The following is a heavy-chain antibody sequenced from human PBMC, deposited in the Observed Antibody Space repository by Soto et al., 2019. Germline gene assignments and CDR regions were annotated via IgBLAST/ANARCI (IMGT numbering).Heavy chain of an antibody. J-gene: IGHJ4*02. V-gene: IGHV4-34*01. Sequence: SETLSLTCAVYGGSFSGYYWSWIRQPPGKGLEWIGQVTHTGSTNYNPSLKSRVIISEDTSKNQFSLKLYSVTAADTAVYYCATDYYDGSGYDFDYWGQGNLVTVSS. CDR1: GGSFSGYY. CDR3: ATDYYDGSGYDFDY. D-gene: IGHD3-22*01. CDR2: VTHTGST.